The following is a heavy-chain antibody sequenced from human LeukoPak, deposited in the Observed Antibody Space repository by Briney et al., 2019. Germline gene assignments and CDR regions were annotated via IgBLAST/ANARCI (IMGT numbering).Heavy chain of an antibody. D-gene: IGHD5-18*01. CDR3: ARQGKYSYGSNYFDY. CDR2: IYYSGST. CDR1: GGSISSSSYY. J-gene: IGHJ4*02. Sequence: NPSETLSLTCTVSGGSISSSSYYWGWIRQPPGKGLEWIGSIYYSGSTYYNPSLKSRVTISVDTSKNQFSLKLSSVTAADTAVYYCARQGKYSYGSNYFDYWGQGTLVTVSS. V-gene: IGHV4-39*01.